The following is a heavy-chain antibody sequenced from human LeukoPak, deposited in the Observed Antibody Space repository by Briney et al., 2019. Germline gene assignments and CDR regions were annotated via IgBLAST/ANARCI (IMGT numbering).Heavy chain of an antibody. D-gene: IGHD2-21*01. J-gene: IGHJ5*02. Sequence: SETLSLTCAVYGGSFSGYYWGWIRQPPGKGLEWIGDIDHNGKSNFNPSLKSRVSISLDTSKNQFSLKLNSVAAADSATYYCARIASAYCDGGSCCLLGDRFDPWGQGTLVTVSS. CDR1: GGSFSGYY. V-gene: IGHV4-34*01. CDR3: ARIASAYCDGGSCCLLGDRFDP. CDR2: IDHNGKS.